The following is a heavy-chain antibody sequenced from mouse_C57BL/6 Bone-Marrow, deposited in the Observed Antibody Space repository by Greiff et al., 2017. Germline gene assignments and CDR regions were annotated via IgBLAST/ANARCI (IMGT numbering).Heavy chain of an antibody. CDR3: AAIPYYYCGSRWYFDV. CDR1: GYTFTSYW. V-gene: IGHV1-64*01. Sequence: QVQLQQPGAELVKPGASVKLSCKASGYTFTSYWMHWVKQRPGQGLEWIGMIHPNSGSTNYNEKFKSKATLTVDKSSSTAYMQLSSLTSEDSAVYYCAAIPYYYCGSRWYFDVWGTGTTVTVSS. D-gene: IGHD1-1*01. J-gene: IGHJ1*03. CDR2: IHPNSGST.